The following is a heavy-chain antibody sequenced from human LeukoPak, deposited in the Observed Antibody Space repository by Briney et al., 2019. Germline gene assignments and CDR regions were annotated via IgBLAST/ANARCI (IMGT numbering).Heavy chain of an antibody. CDR1: GFTFSDYY. Sequence: GGSLRLACAASGFTFSDYYMSWIRQAPGKGLEWVSYISSSGSTIYYADSVKGRFTISRDNAKNSLYLQMHSLRAEDTAVYYCASSAPKRWLQYSGAFDIWGQGTMVTVSS. D-gene: IGHD5-24*01. CDR2: ISSSGSTI. J-gene: IGHJ3*02. CDR3: ASSAPKRWLQYSGAFDI. V-gene: IGHV3-11*01.